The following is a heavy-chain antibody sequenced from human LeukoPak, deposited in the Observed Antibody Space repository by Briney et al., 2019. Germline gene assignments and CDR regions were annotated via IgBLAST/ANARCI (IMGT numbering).Heavy chain of an antibody. CDR2: ISANNGYT. CDR1: GYTFSNYG. Sequence: GASVKVSCKASGYTFSNYGISWVRQAPGQGLEWMGWISANNGYTKYAQKLQGRVTMTTDTSTTTAYMEVKSLRSDDTAVFYCARDGGYSSGSSDYWGQGTLVTVSS. J-gene: IGHJ4*02. V-gene: IGHV1-18*01. D-gene: IGHD6-19*01. CDR3: ARDGGYSSGSSDY.